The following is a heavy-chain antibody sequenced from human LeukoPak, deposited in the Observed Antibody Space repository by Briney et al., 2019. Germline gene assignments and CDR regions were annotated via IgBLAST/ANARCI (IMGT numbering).Heavy chain of an antibody. V-gene: IGHV3-21*01. CDR1: GFTFSSYS. CDR3: ARDIHGYCSSTSCPPSYMDV. CDR2: ISSSSSYI. Sequence: GGSLRLSCAASGFTFSSYSMNSVRQAPGKGLEWVSSISSSSSYIYYADSVKGRFTIPRDNAKNSLYLQMNSLRAEDTAVYYCARDIHGYCSSTSCPPSYMDVWGKGTTVTVSS. D-gene: IGHD2-2*03. J-gene: IGHJ6*03.